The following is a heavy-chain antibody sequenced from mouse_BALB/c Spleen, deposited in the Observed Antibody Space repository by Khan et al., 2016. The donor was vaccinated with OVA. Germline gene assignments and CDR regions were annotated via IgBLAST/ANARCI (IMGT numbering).Heavy chain of an antibody. CDR1: GYTFTDYV. Sequence: QIQLVQSGPELKKPGETVKISCKASGYTFTDYVMHWVKQSPGKGLKWMGWITTYTGKPTYADDFKGRFAFSLETSASTAYLQLNSLTTEDTATYFCTGVPGGYWGQGTTLTVSS. V-gene: IGHV9-3-1*01. J-gene: IGHJ2*01. CDR3: TGVPGGY. CDR2: ITTYTGKP.